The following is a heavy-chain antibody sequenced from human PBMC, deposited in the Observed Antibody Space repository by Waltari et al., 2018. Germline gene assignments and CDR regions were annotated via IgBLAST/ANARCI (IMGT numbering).Heavy chain of an antibody. CDR3: ARDKGFTIFGVVIQYYYYYYGMDV. D-gene: IGHD3-3*01. Sequence: QVQLVESGGGVVQPGRSLRLSCAASGFTFSSYAMHWVRQAQGTGLEWVAVISYDGSNKYYADSVNGRFTISRDNSKNTLYLQMNSLRAEDTAVYYCARDKGFTIFGVVIQYYYYYYGMDVWGQGTTVTVSS. CDR2: ISYDGSNK. J-gene: IGHJ6*02. V-gene: IGHV3-30*01. CDR1: GFTFSSYA.